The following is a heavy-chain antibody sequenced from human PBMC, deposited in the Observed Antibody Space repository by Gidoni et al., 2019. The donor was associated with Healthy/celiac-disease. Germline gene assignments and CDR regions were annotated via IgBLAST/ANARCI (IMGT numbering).Heavy chain of an antibody. D-gene: IGHD3-3*01. CDR2: ISSSSSYI. CDR1: GFTFSSHR. V-gene: IGHV3-21*01. Sequence: EVQLVESGGGLVKPGGSLRLSCAASGFTFSSHRMNWVRQAPGKGLEWVSSISSSSSYIYYADSVKGRFTISRDNAKNSPYLQMNSLRAEDTAVYYCARGPMRITIFGVVISPYYMDVWGKGTTVTVSS. CDR3: ARGPMRITIFGVVISPYYMDV. J-gene: IGHJ6*03.